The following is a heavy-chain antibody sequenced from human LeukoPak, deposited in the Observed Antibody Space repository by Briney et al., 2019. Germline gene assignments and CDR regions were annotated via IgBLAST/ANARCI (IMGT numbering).Heavy chain of an antibody. V-gene: IGHV1-69*05. CDR3: ARGTGYCSSTSCYSFDY. D-gene: IGHD2-2*01. Sequence: GASVKVSCKASGGTFSSYAISWVRQAPGQGLEWMGGIIPIFGTANYAQKFQGRVTITTDESTSTAYMELSSLRSEDTAAYYCARGTGYCSSTSCYSFDYWGQGTLVTVSS. J-gene: IGHJ4*02. CDR2: IIPIFGTA. CDR1: GGTFSSYA.